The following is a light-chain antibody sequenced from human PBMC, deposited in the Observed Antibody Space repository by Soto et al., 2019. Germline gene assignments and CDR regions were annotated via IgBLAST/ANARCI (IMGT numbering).Light chain of an antibody. CDR3: QQYNNWPLT. CDR2: GAS. CDR1: QSISSN. Sequence: ETLITQSPATLSVSPGERATLSCRASQSISSNLVWYQQTHGQAPRLLIYGASTRDTGIPARFTGSRSGTEFTLAISRLQSEDFKVYYCQQYNNWPLTFGGGTKVDIK. V-gene: IGKV3-15*01. J-gene: IGKJ4*01.